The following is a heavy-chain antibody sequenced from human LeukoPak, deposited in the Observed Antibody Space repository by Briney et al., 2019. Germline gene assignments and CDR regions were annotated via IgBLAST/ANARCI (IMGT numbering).Heavy chain of an antibody. Sequence: PSETLSLTCTVSGGSISSYYWSWIRQPAGKGLEWIGSIYYSGSTYYNPSLKSRVTISVDTSKNQFSLKLSSVTAADTAVYYCARDSSFHYDSSGYYYNRPFDYWGQGTLVTVSS. D-gene: IGHD3-22*01. J-gene: IGHJ4*02. CDR2: IYYSGST. CDR1: GGSISSYY. V-gene: IGHV4-4*07. CDR3: ARDSSFHYDSSGYYYNRPFDY.